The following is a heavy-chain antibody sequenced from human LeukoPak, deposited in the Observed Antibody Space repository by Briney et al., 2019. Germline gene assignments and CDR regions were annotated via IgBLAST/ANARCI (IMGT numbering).Heavy chain of an antibody. CDR3: ARLPTREAFDY. V-gene: IGHV1-2*06. J-gene: IGHJ4*02. CDR2: INPNSGGT. Sequence: ASVKVSCKASGYTFTAYYMYWVRQAPGQGLECMGRINPNSGGTNYAQKFQGRVTMTRDTSISTAYMELSRLRSDDTAVYYCARLPTREAFDYWGQGTLVTVSS. CDR1: GYTFTAYY.